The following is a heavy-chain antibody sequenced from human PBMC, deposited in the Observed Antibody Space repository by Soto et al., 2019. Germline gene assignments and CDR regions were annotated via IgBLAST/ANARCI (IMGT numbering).Heavy chain of an antibody. CDR1: GGTFSSYA. J-gene: IGHJ6*02. CDR2: IIPISDTT. Sequence: QVQLVQSGAEVKMPGSSVKVSCKASGGTFSSYAISWVRQAPGQGLEWMGGIIPISDTTNYAQKFQGRVTITADESTSTAYMELSSLRSEVTAVYYCARSQGSSTSLEIYYYYYYGMDVWGQGTTVTVSS. V-gene: IGHV1-69*01. D-gene: IGHD2-2*01. CDR3: ARSQGSSTSLEIYYYYYYGMDV.